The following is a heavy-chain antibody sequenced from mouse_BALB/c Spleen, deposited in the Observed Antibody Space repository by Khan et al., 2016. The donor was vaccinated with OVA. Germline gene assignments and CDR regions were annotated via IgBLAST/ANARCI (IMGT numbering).Heavy chain of an antibody. CDR2: ISYSGST. D-gene: IGHD1-1*01. J-gene: IGHJ2*01. Sequence: VQLKESGPGLVKPSQSLSLTCTVTGYSITSDYAWNWIRQFPGNKLEWMGYISYSGSTSYNPSLKSRISITRDTSKNQFFLQLNSVTTEDTATYYGARDYGSSYYYFDYWGQGTTLTVSS. CDR1: GYSITSDYA. V-gene: IGHV3-2*02. CDR3: ARDYGSSYYYFDY.